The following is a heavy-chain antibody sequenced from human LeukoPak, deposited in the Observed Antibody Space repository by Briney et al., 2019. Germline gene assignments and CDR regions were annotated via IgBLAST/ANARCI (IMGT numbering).Heavy chain of an antibody. J-gene: IGHJ4*02. Sequence: GESLKISCKASGYSFTNFWIGWVRQMPRKGLEWMGIIYPGDSNTKYSPSFQGQVTISADRSISTAYLQWSGLKASDTAMYYCARRYCSGGSCYYFDYWGQGTLVTVSS. CDR1: GYSFTNFW. D-gene: IGHD2-15*01. V-gene: IGHV5-51*01. CDR2: IYPGDSNT. CDR3: ARRYCSGGSCYYFDY.